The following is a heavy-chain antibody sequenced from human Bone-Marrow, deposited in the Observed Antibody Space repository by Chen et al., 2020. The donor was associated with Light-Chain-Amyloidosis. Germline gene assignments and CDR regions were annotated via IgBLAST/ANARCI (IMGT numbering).Heavy chain of an antibody. CDR3: ARTPDATHYYYGMDV. J-gene: IGHJ6*02. V-gene: IGHV1-3*04. CDR2: INTANGYT. D-gene: IGHD2-15*01. Sequence: QLVQPGAEVKRPGAQGKVSGKASGSSFIINFIHWVRQAPGQRLEWMGWINTANGYTKYSQKFQGRVTINRDTSASTAYMEVSSLRFEDTAVYYCARTPDATHYYYGMDVWGQGTTVTVSS. CDR1: GSSFIINF.